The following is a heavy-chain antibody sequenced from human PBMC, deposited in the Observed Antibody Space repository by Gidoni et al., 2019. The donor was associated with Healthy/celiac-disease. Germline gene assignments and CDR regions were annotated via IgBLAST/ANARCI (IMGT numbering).Heavy chain of an antibody. CDR1: GFPFSSYG. D-gene: IGHD3-3*01. Sequence: QVQLVESGGGVVQPGRSLRLSCAASGFPFSSYGMHWVRQAPGKGLEWVAVISYDGSNKYYADSVKGRFTISRDNSKNTLYLQMNSLRAEDTAVYYCAKDRVGIFGVVLRGYYYYYMDVWGKGTTVTVSS. CDR3: AKDRVGIFGVVLRGYYYYYMDV. J-gene: IGHJ6*03. V-gene: IGHV3-30*18. CDR2: ISYDGSNK.